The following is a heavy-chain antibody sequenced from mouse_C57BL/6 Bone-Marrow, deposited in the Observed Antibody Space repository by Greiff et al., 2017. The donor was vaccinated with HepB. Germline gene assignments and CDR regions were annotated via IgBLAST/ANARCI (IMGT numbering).Heavy chain of an antibody. D-gene: IGHD1-1*01. CDR1: GFTFSNYW. Sequence: EVKLVESGGGLVQPGGSMKLSCVASGFTFSNYWMNWVRQSPEKGLEWVAQIRLKSDNYATYYAESVKGRFTISRDDSKSSVYLQMNNLRAEDTGIYYCTGGYYGSKDWYFDVWGTGTTVTVSS. J-gene: IGHJ1*03. V-gene: IGHV6-3*01. CDR3: TGGYYGSKDWYFDV. CDR2: IRLKSDNYAT.